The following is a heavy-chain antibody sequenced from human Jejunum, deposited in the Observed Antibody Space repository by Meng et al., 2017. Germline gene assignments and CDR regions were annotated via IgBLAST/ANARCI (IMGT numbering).Heavy chain of an antibody. J-gene: IGHJ4*02. CDR2: IHHSGST. CDR1: GDSFTDYP. Sequence: QLQLLQWGAGRLKPSETLSPTCTVYGDSFTDYPWNWIRQPPGKGLEWIGEIHHSGSTNYNPSLESRVTMSRDTSKKQFSLRLSSVTAADTAVYYCARRIRGGSYLVWGQGTLVTVSS. D-gene: IGHD1-26*01. CDR3: ARRIRGGSYLV. V-gene: IGHV4-34*01.